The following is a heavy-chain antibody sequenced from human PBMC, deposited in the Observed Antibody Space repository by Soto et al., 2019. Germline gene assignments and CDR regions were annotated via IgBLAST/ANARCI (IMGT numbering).Heavy chain of an antibody. D-gene: IGHD3-10*01. V-gene: IGHV3-30*18. Sequence: QVQLVESGGGVVQPGRSLRLSCAASGFTFSSYGMHWVRQAPGKRLEWVAVISYDGSNKYYADSVKGRFTISRDNSKNTLYLQMISLRAEDTAVYYCAKDHGYYGSGSDYYFDYWGQGTLVSVSS. J-gene: IGHJ4*02. CDR3: AKDHGYYGSGSDYYFDY. CDR2: ISYDGSNK. CDR1: GFTFSSYG.